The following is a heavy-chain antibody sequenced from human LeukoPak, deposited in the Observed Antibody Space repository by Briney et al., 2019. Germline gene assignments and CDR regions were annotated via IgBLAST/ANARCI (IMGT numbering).Heavy chain of an antibody. CDR2: INTDGTDT. J-gene: IGHJ4*02. V-gene: IGHV3-74*01. Sequence: GGSLRLSCAASGFSFSNTWMHWVRQAPGKGLMWLSRINTDGTDTTYADSVKGRFTISRDNAKNTLYLQMNSLRVEDAAVYYCAKDLPYTAADYWGQGILVTVSS. D-gene: IGHD2-2*02. CDR1: GFSFSNTW. CDR3: AKDLPYTAADY.